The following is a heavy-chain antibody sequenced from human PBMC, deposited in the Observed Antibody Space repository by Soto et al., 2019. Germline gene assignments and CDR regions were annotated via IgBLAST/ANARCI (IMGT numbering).Heavy chain of an antibody. Sequence: EVQLVESGGGLGQPGGSLKLSCAASGFTFSDSPIYWVRQVSGKGLEWVGRISTKPHNYATTYAGSVKGRFTISRDDSKNTAYLQMNSLKTEDTAVYYCSSVKAGVWGQWTTVIVSS. J-gene: IGHJ6*02. D-gene: IGHD6-13*01. CDR2: ISTKPHNYAT. V-gene: IGHV3-73*02. CDR1: GFTFSDSP. CDR3: SSVKAGV.